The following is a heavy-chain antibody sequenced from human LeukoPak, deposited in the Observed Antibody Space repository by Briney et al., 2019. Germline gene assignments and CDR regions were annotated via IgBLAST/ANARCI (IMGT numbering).Heavy chain of an antibody. CDR1: GGSINSYY. V-gene: IGHV4-59*08. D-gene: IGHD5-18*01. CDR2: ISYSGNT. Sequence: PSETLSLTCTVSGGSINSYYWSWIRQPPGKGLEWIGYISYSGNTNYNPSLKSRVTISVDTSKNQFSLKLSSVTAADTAVYYCARRGYSYAFDYWGQGTLVTVSS. J-gene: IGHJ4*02. CDR3: ARRGYSYAFDY.